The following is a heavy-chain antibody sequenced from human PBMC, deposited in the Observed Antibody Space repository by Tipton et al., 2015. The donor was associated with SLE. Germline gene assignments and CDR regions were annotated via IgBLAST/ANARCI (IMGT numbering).Heavy chain of an antibody. J-gene: IGHJ3*02. CDR1: GYSFTSYW. CDR3: ARQGSSGWYSFDAFDI. V-gene: IGHV5-51*06. D-gene: IGHD6-19*01. CDR2: IYPGDSDT. Sequence: MQLVQSGAEVKKPGESLKISCKGSGYSFTSYWIGWVRQMPRKGLEWMGIIYPGDSDTRYSPSFQGQVIISANKSISTAYLQWSSLKASDTAMYYCARQGSSGWYSFDAFDIWGQGTVVTVSS.